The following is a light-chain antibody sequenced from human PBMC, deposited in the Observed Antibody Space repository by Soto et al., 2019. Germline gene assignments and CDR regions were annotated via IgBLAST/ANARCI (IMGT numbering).Light chain of an antibody. CDR2: DAS. Sequence: EIVLTQSPGTLSLSPGKRATLSCRASQSISSSYLAWYQQRPGQAPRLLIYDASSRATGIPDRFSGSGSGTDFTLTISRLEPEDFAVYYCQQYGSSPITFGQGTRLEIK. J-gene: IGKJ5*01. CDR1: QSISSSY. CDR3: QQYGSSPIT. V-gene: IGKV3-20*01.